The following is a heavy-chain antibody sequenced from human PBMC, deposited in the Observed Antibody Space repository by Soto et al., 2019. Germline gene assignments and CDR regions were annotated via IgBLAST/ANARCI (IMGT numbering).Heavy chain of an antibody. J-gene: IGHJ5*02. Sequence: GGSLRLSCAASGFTFSDYYMSWIRQAPGKGLEWVSYISSSGSTIYYADSVKGRFTISRDNAKNSLYLQMNSLRAEDTAVYYCANEKAHYYDSSGYPPWGQGTLVTVSS. CDR2: ISSSGSTI. D-gene: IGHD3-22*01. V-gene: IGHV3-11*01. CDR1: GFTFSDYY. CDR3: ANEKAHYYDSSGYPP.